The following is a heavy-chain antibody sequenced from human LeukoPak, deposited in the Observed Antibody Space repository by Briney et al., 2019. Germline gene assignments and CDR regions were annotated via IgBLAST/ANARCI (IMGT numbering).Heavy chain of an antibody. J-gene: IGHJ4*02. D-gene: IGHD6-19*01. V-gene: IGHV4-59*01. Sequence: SETLSLTCTDSGGSISSYYWSWIRQPPGKGLEWTGYIYYSGSTNYNPSLKSRVTISVDTSKNQFSLKLSSVTAADTAVYYCARDPHSSGWSNFDYWGQGTLVTVSS. CDR1: GGSISSYY. CDR2: IYYSGST. CDR3: ARDPHSSGWSNFDY.